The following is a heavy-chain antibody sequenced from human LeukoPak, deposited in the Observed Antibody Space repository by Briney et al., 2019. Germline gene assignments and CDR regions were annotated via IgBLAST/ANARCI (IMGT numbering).Heavy chain of an antibody. CDR3: ARGPTNGDTAMGDY. D-gene: IGHD5-18*01. Sequence: ASVKVSCKASGYTFTGYYMHWVRQGPGQGLEWMGRINPNSGGTNYAQKFQGRVTMTRDTSISTAHMELSRLRSDDTAVYYCARGPTNGDTAMGDYWGQGTLVTVSS. V-gene: IGHV1-2*06. J-gene: IGHJ4*02. CDR2: INPNSGGT. CDR1: GYTFTGYY.